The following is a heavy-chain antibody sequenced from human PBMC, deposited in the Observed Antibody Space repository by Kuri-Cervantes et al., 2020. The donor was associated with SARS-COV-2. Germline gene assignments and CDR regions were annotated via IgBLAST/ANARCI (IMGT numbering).Heavy chain of an antibody. CDR1: GFAFISYT. CDR3: AKDRGIVVVPAAQNWYFDL. J-gene: IGHJ2*01. CDR2: ISSSSSDI. V-gene: IGHV3-21*04. D-gene: IGHD2-2*01. Sequence: GESLKISCAGSGFAFISYTMNWVRQAPGKGLEWVSSISSSSSDIYYADSVKGRFTISRDNAKNSLYLQMNSLRAEDTAVYYCAKDRGIVVVPAAQNWYFDLWGRGTLVTVSS.